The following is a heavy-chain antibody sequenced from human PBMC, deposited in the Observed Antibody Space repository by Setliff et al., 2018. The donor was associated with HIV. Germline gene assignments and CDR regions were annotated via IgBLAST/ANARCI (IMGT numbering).Heavy chain of an antibody. CDR3: ARLRPSVADRSYFDH. D-gene: IGHD6-19*01. J-gene: IGHJ4*02. CDR2: IYYTGST. CDR1: GGSMNNYY. V-gene: IGHV4-59*08. Sequence: PSETLSLTCTVFGGSMNNYYWNWIRQSPGKGLEWIGYIYYTGSTYYNPSLKSRLTISIDTSKNQFSLKLRSVTAADTAVYYCARLRPSVADRSYFDHWGQGTLVTVSS.